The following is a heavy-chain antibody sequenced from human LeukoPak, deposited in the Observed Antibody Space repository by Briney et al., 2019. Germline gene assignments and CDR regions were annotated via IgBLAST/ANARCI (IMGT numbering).Heavy chain of an antibody. D-gene: IGHD6-19*01. CDR2: INPNSGGT. V-gene: IGHV1-2*06. CDR3: ARLKSRIAVAALGAFDI. Sequence: ASVKVSCKASGGTFSSYAISWVRQAPGQGLEWMGRINPNSGGTNYAQKFQGRVTMTRDTSISTAYMELSRLRSDDTAVYYCARLKSRIAVAALGAFDIWGQGTMVTVSS. CDR1: GGTFSSYA. J-gene: IGHJ3*02.